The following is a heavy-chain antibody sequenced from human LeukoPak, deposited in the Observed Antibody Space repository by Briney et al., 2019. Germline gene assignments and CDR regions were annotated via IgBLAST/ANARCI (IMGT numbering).Heavy chain of an antibody. J-gene: IGHJ3*02. CDR2: IYPSGST. CDR3: AREREGIVIVPPARGAFDI. Sequence: SETLSLTRSVSDGSISNYYWSWIRQPAGKGLEWIGRIYPSGSTNYKPSLKSRVTMSIDKSKNQFSLKLSSVTAADTAVYYCAREREGIVIVPPARGAFDIWGQGTMVTVSS. CDR1: DGSISNYY. D-gene: IGHD2-2*01. V-gene: IGHV4-4*07.